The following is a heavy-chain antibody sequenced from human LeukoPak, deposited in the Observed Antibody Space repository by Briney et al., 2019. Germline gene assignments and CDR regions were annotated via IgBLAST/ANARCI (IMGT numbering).Heavy chain of an antibody. CDR1: GSTFSKHG. CDR3: AKSGYNRFDY. Sequence: GGSLRLSCAASGSTFSKHGMNWVRQAPGKGLEWVSTISGSDSSTHYADSVKGRFTISRDNSKNTLYLQMNSLRADDTAVYYCAKSGYNRFDYWGQGTLVTVSS. D-gene: IGHD5-24*01. V-gene: IGHV3-23*01. J-gene: IGHJ4*02. CDR2: ISGSDSST.